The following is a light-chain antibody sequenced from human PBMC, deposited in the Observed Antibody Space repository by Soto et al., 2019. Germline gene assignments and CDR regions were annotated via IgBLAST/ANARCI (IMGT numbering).Light chain of an antibody. CDR2: GAS. CDR3: QQYGSSPWT. V-gene: IGKV3-20*01. CDR1: RTVSGSY. Sequence: EIVLTQSPGTLSLSPGERATLSGRASRTVSGSYLAWYQQKRGQAPRLLLYGASSRATGIPDRFGGSGSGTDFTLTISRLEPEDFAVYYCQQYGSSPWTFGQGTKVDIK. J-gene: IGKJ1*01.